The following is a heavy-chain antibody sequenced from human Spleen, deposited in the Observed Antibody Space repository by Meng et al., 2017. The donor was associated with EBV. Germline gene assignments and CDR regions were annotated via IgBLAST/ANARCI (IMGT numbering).Heavy chain of an antibody. D-gene: IGHD2-15*01. CDR2: IHPGNGNT. Sequence: VQSGGEVKTPGTSVKVACKASGYSFTNYVIHWLRQAPGQRLEWLGWIHPGNGNTKYSQNFQGRVTITSDTSATAGYMELNSLKSEDTAIYYCARDVVAAVTYYSLDYWGQGTLVTVSS. CDR3: ARDVVAAVTYYSLDY. CDR1: GYSFTNYV. V-gene: IGHV1-3*01. J-gene: IGHJ4*02.